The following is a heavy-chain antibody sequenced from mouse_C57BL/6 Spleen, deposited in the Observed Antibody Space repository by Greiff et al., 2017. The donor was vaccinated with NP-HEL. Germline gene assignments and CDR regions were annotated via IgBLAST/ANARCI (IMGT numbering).Heavy chain of an antibody. CDR2: INPNNGGT. Sequence: VHVKQSGPELVKPGASVKMSCKASGYTFTDYNMHWVKQSHGKSLEWIGYINPNNGGTSYNQKFKGKATLTVNKSSSTAYMELRSLTSEDSAVYYCARGGTAQATSFAYWGQGTLVTVSA. V-gene: IGHV1-22*01. CDR1: GYTFTDYN. J-gene: IGHJ3*01. D-gene: IGHD3-2*02. CDR3: ARGGTAQATSFAY.